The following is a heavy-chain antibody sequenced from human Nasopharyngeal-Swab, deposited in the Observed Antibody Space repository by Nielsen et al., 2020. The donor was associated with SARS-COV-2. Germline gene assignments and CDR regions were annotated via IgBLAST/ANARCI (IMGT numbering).Heavy chain of an antibody. CDR2: ISAYNGNT. Sequence: ASVKVSCKASGYTFTSYGISWVRQAPGQGLEWMGWISAYNGNTNYAQKFQGRVTITADKSTSTAYMELSSLRSEDTAVYYCARDPESGVVVPAAMREVTPFDYWGQGTLVTVSS. V-gene: IGHV1-18*01. CDR3: ARDPESGVVVPAAMREVTPFDY. CDR1: GYTFTSYG. D-gene: IGHD2-2*01. J-gene: IGHJ4*02.